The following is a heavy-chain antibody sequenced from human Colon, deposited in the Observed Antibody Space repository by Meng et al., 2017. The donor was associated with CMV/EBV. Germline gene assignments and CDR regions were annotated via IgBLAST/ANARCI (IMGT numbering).Heavy chain of an antibody. V-gene: IGHV3-48*03. D-gene: IGHD3-10*01. CDR1: GFTFSSYE. CDR3: VAHEGGPRIGVRLV. Sequence: GGSLRLSCAASGFTFSSYEMNWVRQAPGKGLEWVSYISSSGSTIYYADSVKGRFTISRDNAKNSLYLQMNSLRAEDTAVYYCVAHEGGPRIGVRLVWGQGTLVTVSS. J-gene: IGHJ1*01. CDR2: ISSSGSTI.